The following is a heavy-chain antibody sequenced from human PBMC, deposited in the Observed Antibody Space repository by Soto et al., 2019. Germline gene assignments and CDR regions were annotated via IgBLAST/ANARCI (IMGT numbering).Heavy chain of an antibody. D-gene: IGHD5-12*01. CDR1: GGSISSYY. CDR3: ARDWTDSGYDWGVYYYYGMDV. J-gene: IGHJ6*02. CDR2: IYTSGST. V-gene: IGHV4-4*07. Sequence: ETLSLTCTVSGGSISSYYWSWIRQPAGKGLEWIGRIYTSGSTNYNPSLKSRVTMSVDTSKNQFSLKLSSVTAADTAVYYCARDWTDSGYDWGVYYYYGMDVWGQGTTVTVSS.